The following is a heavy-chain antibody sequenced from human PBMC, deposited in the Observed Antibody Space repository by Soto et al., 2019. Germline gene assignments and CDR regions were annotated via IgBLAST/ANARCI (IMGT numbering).Heavy chain of an antibody. CDR2: IIPIFGTA. CDR1: GGTCSSYA. J-gene: IGHJ6*02. D-gene: IGHD5-18*01. V-gene: IGHV1-69*13. CDR3: ARGGNRDTAMVTNYYYYGMDV. Sequence: GASVKVSCKASGGTCSSYAISWVRQAPGQGLEWMGGIIPIFGTANYAHKFQGRVTITADESTSTAYMELSSLRSEDTAVYYCARGGNRDTAMVTNYYYYGMDVWGQGTTVTVS.